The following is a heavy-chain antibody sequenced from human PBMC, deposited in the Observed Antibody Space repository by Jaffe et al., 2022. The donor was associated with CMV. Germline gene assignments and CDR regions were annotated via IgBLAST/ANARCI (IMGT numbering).Heavy chain of an antibody. D-gene: IGHD4-17*01. CDR3: AGMTTGDAFDL. Sequence: EVQLVESGGGLVQPGGSLRLSCAASGFTVSNNYMSWIRQAPGKGLEWVSVIYSGGLTYYAATVEGRFTISRDNSKNILYLQMNRLRVEDTALYYCAGMTTGDAFDLWGQGTMVNVSS. CDR1: GFTVSNNY. CDR2: IYSGGLT. J-gene: IGHJ3*01. V-gene: IGHV3-66*01.